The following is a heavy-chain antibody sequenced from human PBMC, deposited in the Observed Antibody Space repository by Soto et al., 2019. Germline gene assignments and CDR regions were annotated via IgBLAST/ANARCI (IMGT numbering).Heavy chain of an antibody. D-gene: IGHD6-13*01. J-gene: IGHJ4*02. V-gene: IGHV4-30-4*01. CDR1: GGSISSGDSY. CDR3: ARVGHGLYSSSWFDY. CDR2: IYYSGST. Sequence: PSETLSLTCTVSGGSISSGDSYWSWIRQPPGKGLEWIGYIYYSGSTYYNPSLKSRVTISVDTSKNQFSLKLSSVTAADTAVYYCARVGHGLYSSSWFDYWGQGTLVTVSS.